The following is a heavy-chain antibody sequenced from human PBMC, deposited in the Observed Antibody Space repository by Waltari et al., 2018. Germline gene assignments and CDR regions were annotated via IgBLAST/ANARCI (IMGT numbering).Heavy chain of an antibody. Sequence: QVQLVQSGAEVKKPGASVKVSCKASGYTFTGYYMNWVRQAHGQGLEWMGWINPNSGGTNYAQKFQGRVTMTRDTSISTAYMELSRLRSDDTAVYYCARDLRITIFGVPYSLGYWGQGTLVTVSS. V-gene: IGHV1-2*02. D-gene: IGHD3-3*01. CDR1: GYTFTGYY. CDR2: INPNSGGT. CDR3: ARDLRITIFGVPYSLGY. J-gene: IGHJ4*02.